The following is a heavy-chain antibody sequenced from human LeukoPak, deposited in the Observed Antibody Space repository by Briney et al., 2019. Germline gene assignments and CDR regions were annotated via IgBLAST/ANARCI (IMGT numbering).Heavy chain of an antibody. CDR1: GFTFSSYW. J-gene: IGHJ4*02. CDR2: INNDGSGT. CDR3: VRGLLGPDY. V-gene: IGHV3-74*01. Sequence: GGSLRLSCAASGFTFSSYWMHWVRQAPGKGLMWVSRINNDGSGTVYADSVEGRFTISRDNAKNTVYLRMNSLRADDTAVYYCVRGLLGPDYWGQGTQVTVSS. D-gene: IGHD7-27*01.